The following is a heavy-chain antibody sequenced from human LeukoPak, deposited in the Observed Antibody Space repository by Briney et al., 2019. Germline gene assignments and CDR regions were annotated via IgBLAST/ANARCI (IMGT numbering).Heavy chain of an antibody. Sequence: PGGSLRLSCAASGFTFSSYAMSWVRQAPGKGLEWVSSISSSSSYIYYADSVKGRFTISRDNAKNSLYLQMNSLRAEDTAVYYCARDHPIAAAGPYFDYWGQGTLVTVSS. V-gene: IGHV3-21*01. CDR3: ARDHPIAAAGPYFDY. CDR1: GFTFSSYA. CDR2: ISSSSSYI. D-gene: IGHD6-13*01. J-gene: IGHJ4*02.